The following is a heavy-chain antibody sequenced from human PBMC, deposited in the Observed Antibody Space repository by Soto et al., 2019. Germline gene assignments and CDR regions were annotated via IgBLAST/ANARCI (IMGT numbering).Heavy chain of an antibody. CDR3: ARDNTLTAFDI. CDR2: INPSGGST. CDR1: GYTFTSYY. V-gene: IGHV1-46*01. J-gene: IGHJ3*02. D-gene: IGHD2-2*02. Sequence: QVQLVQSGAEVKKPGASVKVSCKASGYTFTSYYMHWVRQALGQGLEWMGIINPSGGSTSYAQKFQGRVTMTRDTSTSTVYMELSSLRSEDTAVYYCARDNTLTAFDIWGQGTMVTVSS.